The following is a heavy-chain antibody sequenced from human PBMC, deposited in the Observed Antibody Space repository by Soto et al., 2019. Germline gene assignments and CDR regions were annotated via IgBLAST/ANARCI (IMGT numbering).Heavy chain of an antibody. V-gene: IGHV1-18*04. J-gene: IGHJ4*02. Sequence: QIHLVQSGAEVRKPGASVNVSCKTSGYIFTNYGVSWVRQAPGEGLEVVGWISGYNGYPKYGQRFQGRVTLSTDTSTTTGYMDLRNLRSDDTAVYYCARGSSGALYDYWGQGTLLTVSS. CDR2: ISGYNGYP. CDR1: GYIFTNYG. CDR3: ARGSSGALYDY.